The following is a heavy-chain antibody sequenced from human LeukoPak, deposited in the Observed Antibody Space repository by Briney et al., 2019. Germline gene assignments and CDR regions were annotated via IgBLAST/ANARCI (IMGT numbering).Heavy chain of an antibody. J-gene: IGHJ4*02. V-gene: IGHV3-33*08. Sequence: GGSLRLSCAASGFTFSSYEMNWVRQAPGKGLEWVAFIWPDGSKKYYADSVKGRFAISRENSKNTVYLQMNDLRPEDTALYFCAKISSSAESNFDYWGQGTLLTVSS. CDR2: IWPDGSKK. D-gene: IGHD6-25*01. CDR3: AKISSSAESNFDY. CDR1: GFTFSSYE.